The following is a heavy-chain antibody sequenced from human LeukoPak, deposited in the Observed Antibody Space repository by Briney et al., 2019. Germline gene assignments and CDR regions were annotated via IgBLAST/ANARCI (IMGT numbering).Heavy chain of an antibody. V-gene: IGHV1-46*01. J-gene: IGHJ4*02. CDR3: ARVGSLRFLDPWGY. CDR1: GGTFSSYA. D-gene: IGHD3-3*01. Sequence: ASVKVSCKASGGTFSSYAISWVRQAPGQGLEWMGIINPSGGSTSYAQKFQGRVTMTRGTSTSTVYMELSSLRSEDTAVYYCARVGSLRFLDPWGYWGQGTLVTVSS. CDR2: INPSGGST.